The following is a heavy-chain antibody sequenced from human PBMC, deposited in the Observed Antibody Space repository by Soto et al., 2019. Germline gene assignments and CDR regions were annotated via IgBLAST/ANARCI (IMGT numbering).Heavy chain of an antibody. V-gene: IGHV4-34*01. Sequence: PSETLSLTCAVYGGSFSGYYWSWIRQPPWKWLEWIGEINHSGSTNYNPSLKSRVTISVDTSKNQFSLQLNSVTPEDTAVYYCARQRFLEWLLSYPLLDWGQGTLVTVSS. CDR3: ARQRFLEWLLSYPLLD. CDR2: INHSGST. CDR1: GGSFSGYY. J-gene: IGHJ4*02. D-gene: IGHD3-3*01.